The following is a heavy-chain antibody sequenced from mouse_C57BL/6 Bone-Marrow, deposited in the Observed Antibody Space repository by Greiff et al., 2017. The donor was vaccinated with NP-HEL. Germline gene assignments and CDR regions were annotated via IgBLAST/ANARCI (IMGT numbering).Heavy chain of an antibody. J-gene: IGHJ4*01. CDR2: IYPGNSDT. CDR3: TPVVAHYYAMDY. D-gene: IGHD1-1*01. Sequence: VQLQQSGTVLARPGASVKMSCKTSGYTFTSYWMHWVKQRPGQGLEWIGAIYPGNSDTSYNQKFKGKAKLTAVTSASTAYMELSSLTNEDSAVYYCTPVVAHYYAMDYWGQGTSVTVSS. V-gene: IGHV1-5*01. CDR1: GYTFTSYW.